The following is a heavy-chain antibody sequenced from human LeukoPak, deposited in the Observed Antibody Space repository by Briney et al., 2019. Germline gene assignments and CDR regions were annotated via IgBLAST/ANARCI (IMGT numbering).Heavy chain of an antibody. J-gene: IGHJ4*02. Sequence: ASVKVSCKASGGTFSSYAINWMRQATGQGLEWMGWMSPNSGNTGYAQKFQGRVTMTRDTSIGTAYLELSSLRSEDSAVYYCVRTPPNWGADFWGQGTLVTVSS. D-gene: IGHD7-27*01. V-gene: IGHV1-8*02. CDR3: VRTPPNWGADF. CDR1: GGTFSSYA. CDR2: MSPNSGNT.